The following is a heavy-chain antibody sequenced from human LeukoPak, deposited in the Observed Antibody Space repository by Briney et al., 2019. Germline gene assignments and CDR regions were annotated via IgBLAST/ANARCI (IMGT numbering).Heavy chain of an antibody. CDR2: IYNSGST. V-gene: IGHV4-59*08. CDR3: ARLGGGSGRDY. Sequence: PSETLSLTCTVSGGSISNYYWSWIRQPPGKGLEWIGYIYNSGSTNYNPSLKSRVTISIDTSKNQFSLKLSFVTAADTAVYYCARLGGGSGRDYWGQGTLVAVSS. CDR1: GGSISNYY. J-gene: IGHJ4*02. D-gene: IGHD3-10*01.